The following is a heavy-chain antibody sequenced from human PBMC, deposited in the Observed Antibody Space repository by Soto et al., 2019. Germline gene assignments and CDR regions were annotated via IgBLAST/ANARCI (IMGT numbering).Heavy chain of an antibody. CDR2: ISSSSSYI. V-gene: IGHV3-21*01. D-gene: IGHD5-18*01. CDR1: GFTFSSYS. Sequence: EVQLVESGGGLVKPGGSLRLSCAASGFTFSSYSMNWVRQAPGKGLEWVSSISSSSSYIYYADSVTGRFTISRDNAKNALYLQMNSQRAEDTAVYYCARAQPGYSYGYGLGYWGQGTLVTVSS. J-gene: IGHJ4*02. CDR3: ARAQPGYSYGYGLGY.